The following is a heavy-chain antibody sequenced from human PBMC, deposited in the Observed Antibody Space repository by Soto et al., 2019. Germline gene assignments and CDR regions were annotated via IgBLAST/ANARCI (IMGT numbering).Heavy chain of an antibody. CDR3: ARGVPVGAIGRFYFDS. CDR2: IKEDGSSK. V-gene: IGHV3-7*03. Sequence: GGSLRLSCAASGINFNDYWMSWVRQAPGKGLEWVANIKEDGSSKYYVDSVKGRFTISRDNSKNTVSLQLDSLKADDTAVYYCARGVPVGAIGRFYFDSWGQGTLVTVSS. D-gene: IGHD1-26*01. CDR1: GINFNDYW. J-gene: IGHJ4*02.